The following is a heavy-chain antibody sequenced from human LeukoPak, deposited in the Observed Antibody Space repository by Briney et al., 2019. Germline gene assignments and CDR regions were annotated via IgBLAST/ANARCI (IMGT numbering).Heavy chain of an antibody. V-gene: IGHV4-4*07. CDR2: IYTSGST. D-gene: IGHD3-22*01. Sequence: SETLSLTCTVSGGSISSYYWSWIRQPAGKGLEWIGRIYTSGSTNYNPSLKSRVTTSVDTSKNQFSLKLSSVTAADTAVYYCARDADDSSGYYPRFDYWGQGTLVTVSS. CDR3: ARDADDSSGYYPRFDY. CDR1: GGSISSYY. J-gene: IGHJ4*02.